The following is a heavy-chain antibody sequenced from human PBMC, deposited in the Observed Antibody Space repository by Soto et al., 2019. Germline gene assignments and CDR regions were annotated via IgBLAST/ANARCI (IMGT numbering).Heavy chain of an antibody. V-gene: IGHV1-69*02. J-gene: IGHJ4*02. D-gene: IGHD2-21*01. Sequence: QVPVVQSGAEVKKPESSVKVSCKPSGGTFNTYTVNWVRLAPGHGLEWMGRFIPILDMANYAQKFQDRVTITADRSTFTAYMELNSLTSDDTAVYYCAITYCRDNSCPRDFDFWGPGTRVTVSS. CDR2: FIPILDMA. CDR1: GGTFNTYT. CDR3: AITYCRDNSCPRDFDF.